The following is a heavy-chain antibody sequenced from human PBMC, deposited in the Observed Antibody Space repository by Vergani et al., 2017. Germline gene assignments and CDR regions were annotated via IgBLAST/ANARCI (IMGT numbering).Heavy chain of an antibody. J-gene: IGHJ4*02. CDR2: IIPIFGTA. Sequence: QVQLVQSGSELKKPGASVKVSCKASGYTFTSYAMNWVRQAPGQGLEWMGRIIPIFGTANYAQKFQGRVTITADESTSTAYMELSSLRSEDTAVYYCASWGSYYVYWGQGTLVTVSS. CDR3: ASWGSYYVY. D-gene: IGHD1-26*01. V-gene: IGHV1-69*18. CDR1: GYTFTSYA.